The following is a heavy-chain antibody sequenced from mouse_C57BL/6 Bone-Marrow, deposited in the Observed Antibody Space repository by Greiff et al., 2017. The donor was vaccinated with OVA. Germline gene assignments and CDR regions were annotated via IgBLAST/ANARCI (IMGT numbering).Heavy chain of an antibody. V-gene: IGHV1-39*01. D-gene: IGHD1-1*01. Sequence: VQLQQSGPELVKPGASVKISCKASGYAFTDDNMNWVKQRNGKSLEWIGVIYPDYGTTSYNQKFKGKATLTVDQSSSTAYMQLNSLTAEDSAVYYCARWSATVVDYWGQGTTLTVSS. CDR1: GYAFTDDN. J-gene: IGHJ2*01. CDR2: IYPDYGTT. CDR3: ARWSATVVDY.